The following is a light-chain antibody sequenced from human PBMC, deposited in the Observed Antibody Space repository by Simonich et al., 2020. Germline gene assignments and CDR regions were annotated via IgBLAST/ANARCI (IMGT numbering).Light chain of an antibody. CDR1: SSDVGGYNY. V-gene: IGLV2-14*01. J-gene: IGLJ3*02. CDR3: SSYTSSSTLV. Sequence: QSALTQPASVSGSPGQSITISCTGTSSDVGGYNYVSWYQQHPGKAPKLMLYDVSKRPAGVSNRFSGSKSGNTASLTISELQADDEADYYCSSYTSSSTLVFGGGTKLTVL. CDR2: DVS.